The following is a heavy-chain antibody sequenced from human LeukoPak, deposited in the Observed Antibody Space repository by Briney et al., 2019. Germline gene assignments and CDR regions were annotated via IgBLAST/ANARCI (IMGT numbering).Heavy chain of an antibody. D-gene: IGHD6-6*01. J-gene: IGHJ5*01. Sequence: SETLSLTCAVSGDSISSDYWSWVRQPPGKGLEWIGYIYYTGSTNYNPALKSRVTISVDTSKNQFSLKLNSVTAADTAVYYCARLATPSTVAARGRSWFESWGQGTLVTVSS. CDR3: ARLATPSTVAARGRSWFES. V-gene: IGHV4-59*01. CDR1: GDSISSDY. CDR2: IYYTGST.